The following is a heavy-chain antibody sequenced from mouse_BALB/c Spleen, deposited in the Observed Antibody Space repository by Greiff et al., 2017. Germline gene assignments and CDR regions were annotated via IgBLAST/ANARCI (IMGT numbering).Heavy chain of an antibody. D-gene: IGHD2-3*01. V-gene: IGHV1-82*01. CDR3: AREGWFLAMDY. J-gene: IGHJ4*01. CDR1: GYAFSSSW. CDR2: IYPGDGDT. Sequence: QVQLQQSGPELVKPGASVKISCKASGYAFSSSWMNWVKQRPGQGLEWIGRIYPGDGDTNYNGKFKGKATLTADKSSSTAYMQLSSLTSVDSAVYFCAREGWFLAMDYWGQGTSVTVSA.